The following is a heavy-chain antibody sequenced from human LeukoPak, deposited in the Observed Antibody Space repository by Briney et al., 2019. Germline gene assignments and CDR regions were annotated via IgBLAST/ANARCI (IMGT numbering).Heavy chain of an antibody. CDR2: IFSSGGT. D-gene: IGHD3-3*01. V-gene: IGHV4-4*07. J-gene: IGHJ5*02. Sequence: KPWETLSLTCTASGTSISSYNRRWSRPPAGRGVGWIGRIFSSGGTNDNPPLKSRVAMSVDTTKNQSSLKLSYVTAADTAGYCCAREDPYDFWSGYDLFDPWGQGTLVTVSS. CDR1: GTSISSYN. CDR3: AREDPYDFWSGYDLFDP.